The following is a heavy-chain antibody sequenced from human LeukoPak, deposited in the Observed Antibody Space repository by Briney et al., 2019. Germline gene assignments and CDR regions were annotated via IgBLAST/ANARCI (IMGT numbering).Heavy chain of an antibody. Sequence: PGGSLRPSCAASGFTFSSYGMHWVRQAPGKGLEWVTFIRYDGTKKYYADSVTGRFTISRDNSKNTLYLEVNSLRDEDTAVYYCARDRSMVRPLDAFDIWGQGTKVTVSS. CDR1: GFTFSSYG. CDR2: IRYDGTKK. CDR3: ARDRSMVRPLDAFDI. J-gene: IGHJ3*02. V-gene: IGHV3-30*02. D-gene: IGHD3-10*01.